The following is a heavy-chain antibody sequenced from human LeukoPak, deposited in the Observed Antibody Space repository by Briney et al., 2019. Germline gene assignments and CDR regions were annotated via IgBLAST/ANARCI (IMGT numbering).Heavy chain of an antibody. V-gene: IGHV3-23*01. CDR2: IGSSGGST. Sequence: PGGSLRLSYAASGFNFITAAMTSVRQAPGKGLEWVSLIGSSGGSTYYADSVKGRFTISRDNFNHTLSLQMNSLRVEDTAIYYCVKDIQLSTWGLGTMVTVSS. D-gene: IGHD5-24*01. CDR1: GFNFITAA. J-gene: IGHJ3*01. CDR3: VKDIQLST.